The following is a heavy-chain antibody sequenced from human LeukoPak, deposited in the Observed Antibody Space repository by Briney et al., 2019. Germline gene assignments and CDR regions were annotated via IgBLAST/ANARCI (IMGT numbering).Heavy chain of an antibody. CDR3: ARGPRPTYYYYYMDV. J-gene: IGHJ6*03. D-gene: IGHD6-6*01. CDR2: IYYSGST. CDR1: GGSISSYY. Sequence: SETLSLTCTVSGGSISSYYWSWIRQPPGKGLEWIGYIYYSGSTNYNPSLKSRVTISVDTSKNQFSLKLSSVTAADTAVYYCARGPRPTYYYYYMDVWGKGTTVTISS. V-gene: IGHV4-59*01.